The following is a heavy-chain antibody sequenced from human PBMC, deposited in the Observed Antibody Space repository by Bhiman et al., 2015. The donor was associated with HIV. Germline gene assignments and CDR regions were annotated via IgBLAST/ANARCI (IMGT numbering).Heavy chain of an antibody. D-gene: IGHD4-17*01. J-gene: IGHJ5*02. Sequence: EHLVESGGAMVQPGGSLRLSCAAYGFPFSDYWMNWVRQAPGKGLEWVANIQHDGSERFYLDSVKGRFTISRDNARNLLFLQMNSLRAEDTAVYYCARADFGDYPRWFDLWGRGALVTVSS. CDR1: GFPFSDYW. CDR3: ARADFGDYPRWFDL. CDR2: IQHDGSER. V-gene: IGHV3-7*02.